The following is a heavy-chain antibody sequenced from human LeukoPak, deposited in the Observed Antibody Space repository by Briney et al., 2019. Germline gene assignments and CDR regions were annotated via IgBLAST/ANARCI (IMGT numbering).Heavy chain of an antibody. V-gene: IGHV4-39*01. Sequence: ASETLSLTCTVSGGSISSSSYYWGWIRQPPGKGLEWIGSIYYSGSTYYNPSLKSRVTISVDTSKNQFSLKLSSVTAADTAVYYCARAYSSSWYWANWFDPWGQGTLVTVSS. CDR1: GGSISSSSYY. D-gene: IGHD6-13*01. CDR3: ARAYSSSWYWANWFDP. J-gene: IGHJ5*02. CDR2: IYYSGST.